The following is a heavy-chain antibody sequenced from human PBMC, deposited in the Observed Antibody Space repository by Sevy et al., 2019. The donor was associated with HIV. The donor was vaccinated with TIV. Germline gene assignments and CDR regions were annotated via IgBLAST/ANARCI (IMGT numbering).Heavy chain of an antibody. CDR3: ATTKDYYDSSGYPFDY. CDR1: GYTLTELS. CDR2: FDPEDDEK. D-gene: IGHD3-22*01. Sequence: ASVQVSYKVSGYTLTELSVHWVRQAPGKGLEWMATFDPEDDEKIYAQKFQGRVTMTEDTSTDTAYMELSSLRSEDTAVYYCATTKDYYDSSGYPFDYWGQGTLVTVSS. J-gene: IGHJ4*02. V-gene: IGHV1-24*01.